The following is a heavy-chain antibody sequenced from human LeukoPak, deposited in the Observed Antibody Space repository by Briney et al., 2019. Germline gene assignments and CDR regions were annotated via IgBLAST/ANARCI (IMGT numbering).Heavy chain of an antibody. CDR2: ISSSGLYI. CDR1: GFTFSGYT. Sequence: PGGSLRLSCTVSGFTFSGYTMHWVRQAPGKGLEWVSSISSSGLYIHFADSLKGRFTVSRDNAKNSLYLQVNSLRAEDTAVYYCAREFEPDYFDYWGQGTLVTVSS. CDR3: AREFEPDYFDY. V-gene: IGHV3-21*01. J-gene: IGHJ4*02. D-gene: IGHD1-14*01.